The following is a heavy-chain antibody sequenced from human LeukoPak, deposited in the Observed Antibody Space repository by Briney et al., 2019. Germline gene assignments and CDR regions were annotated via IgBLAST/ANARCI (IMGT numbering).Heavy chain of an antibody. CDR2: IYYSGGT. Sequence: SETLSLTCTVSGGSISSYYWSWIRQPPGKGLEWIGYIYYSGGTNYNPSLKSRVTISVDTSKNQFSLKLRSVTAADTAVYYCAGGYYDVLTGLSWFDPWGQGTLVTVSS. V-gene: IGHV4-59*01. D-gene: IGHD3-9*01. J-gene: IGHJ5*02. CDR3: AGGYYDVLTGLSWFDP. CDR1: GGSISSYY.